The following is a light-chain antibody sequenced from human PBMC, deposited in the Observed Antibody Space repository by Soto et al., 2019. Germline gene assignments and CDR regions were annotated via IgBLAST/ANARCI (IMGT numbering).Light chain of an antibody. Sequence: EIVLTQSPATLSLSPGERATLSCRASQSVSSYLAWYQQKPGQAPRLLIYDASNRATCIPARFSGSGSGTDFTLTISSLQSADFGVYYCQQYHNWPQTFGQGTKVDIK. CDR3: QQYHNWPQT. CDR2: DAS. CDR1: QSVSSY. V-gene: IGKV3-11*01. J-gene: IGKJ1*01.